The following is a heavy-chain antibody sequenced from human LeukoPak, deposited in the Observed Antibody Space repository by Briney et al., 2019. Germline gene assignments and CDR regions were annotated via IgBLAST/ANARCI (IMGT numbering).Heavy chain of an antibody. V-gene: IGHV3-23*01. CDR1: GFTFSSYA. Sequence: PGGSLRLSCAASGFTFSSYAMGWVRQAPGKGLEWVSAISGSGGSTYYADSVKGRFTISRDNSKNTLCLQMNSLRAEDTAVYYCAKADYGDYLFDYWGQGTLVTVSS. CDR3: AKADYGDYLFDY. CDR2: ISGSGGST. D-gene: IGHD4-17*01. J-gene: IGHJ4*02.